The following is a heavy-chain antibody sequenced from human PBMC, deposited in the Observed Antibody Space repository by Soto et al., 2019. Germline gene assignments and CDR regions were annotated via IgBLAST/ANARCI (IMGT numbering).Heavy chain of an antibody. V-gene: IGHV5-10-1*01. CDR3: ATTNREWLDNCFDP. D-gene: IGHD5-12*01. CDR2: IDPSDSYT. Sequence: GESLNISCKGSGYSFTSYWISWVRQMPGKGLEWIGRIDPSDSYTNYSPSFQGHVTISADKSISTAYLQWRSLKASDTAMYYCATTNREWLDNCFDPWGQRTLVTTSP. J-gene: IGHJ5*02. CDR1: GYSFTSYW.